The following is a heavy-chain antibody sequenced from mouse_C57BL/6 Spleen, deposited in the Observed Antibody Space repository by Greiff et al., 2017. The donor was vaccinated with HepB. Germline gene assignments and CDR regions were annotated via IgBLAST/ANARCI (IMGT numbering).Heavy chain of an antibody. CDR2: IRNKANGYTT. D-gene: IGHD1-1*01. V-gene: IGHV7-3*01. J-gene: IGHJ2*01. Sequence: EVQVVESGGGLVQPGGSLSLSCAASGFTFTDYYMSWVRQPPGKALEWLGFIRNKANGYTTEYSASVKGRFTISRDNSQSILYLQMNALRAEDSATYYCARSYGSSPYYFDYWGQGTTLTVSS. CDR3: ARSYGSSPYYFDY. CDR1: GFTFTDYY.